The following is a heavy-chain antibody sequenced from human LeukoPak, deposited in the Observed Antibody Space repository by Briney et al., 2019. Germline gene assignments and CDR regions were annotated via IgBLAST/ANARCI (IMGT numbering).Heavy chain of an antibody. V-gene: IGHV4-59*01. J-gene: IGHJ4*02. CDR2: IYYSGST. Sequence: SETLSLTCTVSGGSISSYYWSWIRQPPGKGLEWIGYIYYSGSTNYNPSLKSRVTISVDTSKNQFSLKLSSVTAADTAVYYCARDTSAAGTGFDYWGQGTLVTVSS. CDR1: GGSISSYY. CDR3: ARDTSAAGTGFDY. D-gene: IGHD6-13*01.